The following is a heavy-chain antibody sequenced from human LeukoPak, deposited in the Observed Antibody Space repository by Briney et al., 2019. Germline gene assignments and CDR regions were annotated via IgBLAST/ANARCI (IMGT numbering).Heavy chain of an antibody. V-gene: IGHV3-48*03. D-gene: IGHD6-13*01. J-gene: IGHJ4*02. CDR1: GFTFSSYE. Sequence: GGSLRLSCAASGFTFSSYEMNWVRQAPGKGLEWVSYISSSGSTIYYADSVEGRFTISRDNAKNSLYLQMNSLRAEDTAVYYCAKEAAAGTHNDYWGQGTLVTVSS. CDR3: AKEAAAGTHNDY. CDR2: ISSSGSTI.